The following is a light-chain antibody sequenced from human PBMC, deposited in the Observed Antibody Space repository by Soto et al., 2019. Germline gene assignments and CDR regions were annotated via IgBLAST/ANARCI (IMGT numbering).Light chain of an antibody. CDR3: CSYAGSYYV. Sequence: QSVLTQPRSVSGSPGQSVTISCTGTSSDVGGYNYVSWYQQHPGKATKLMIYDVTKRPSGVHDRFSGSNSGNTASLIISVLQAEDEADYYCCSYAGSYYVFGTGTKVTVL. V-gene: IGLV2-11*01. CDR2: DVT. J-gene: IGLJ1*01. CDR1: SSDVGGYNY.